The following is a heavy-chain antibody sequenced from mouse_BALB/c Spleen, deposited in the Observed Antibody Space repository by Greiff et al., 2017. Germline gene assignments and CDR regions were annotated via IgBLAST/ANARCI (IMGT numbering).Heavy chain of an antibody. CDR3: ARKELGFDY. CDR1: GYTFTSYW. CDR2: IYPGDGDT. D-gene: IGHD4-1*01. Sequence: VQVVESGAELARPGASVKLSCKASGYTFTSYWMQWVKQRPGQGLEWIGAIYPGDGDTRYTQKFKGKATLTADKSSSTAYMQLSSLASEDSAVYYCARKELGFDYWGQGTTLTVSS. V-gene: IGHV1-87*01. J-gene: IGHJ2*01.